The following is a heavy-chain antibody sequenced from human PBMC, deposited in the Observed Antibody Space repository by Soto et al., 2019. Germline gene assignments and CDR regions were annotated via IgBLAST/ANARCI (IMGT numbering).Heavy chain of an antibody. D-gene: IGHD3-3*01. V-gene: IGHV4-30-4*01. CDR3: ARGKGYDFWSGYYPRYNWFDP. CDR1: GGSISSGDYY. CDR2: IYYSGST. J-gene: IGHJ5*02. Sequence: PSETLSLTCTVSGGSISSGDYYWSWIRQPPGKGLEWIGYIYYSGSTYYNPSLKSRVTISVDTSKNQFSLKLSSVTAADTAVYYCARGKGYDFWSGYYPRYNWFDPWGQGTLVT.